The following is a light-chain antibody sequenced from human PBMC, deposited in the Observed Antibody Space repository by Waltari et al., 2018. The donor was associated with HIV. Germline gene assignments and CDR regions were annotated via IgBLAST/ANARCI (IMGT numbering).Light chain of an antibody. CDR3: QNDYIALSNT. Sequence: DIQMTQSPSSLSPSVGQRVTITCRPSAHIKRHLAWYQQRPGKVPKLLVYAASTVESGVPSRFSGSGSGTDFTLTIRSLQPEDVATYYCQNDYIALSNTFGLGTRLEIK. V-gene: IGKV1-27*01. CDR2: AAS. J-gene: IGKJ5*01. CDR1: AHIKRH.